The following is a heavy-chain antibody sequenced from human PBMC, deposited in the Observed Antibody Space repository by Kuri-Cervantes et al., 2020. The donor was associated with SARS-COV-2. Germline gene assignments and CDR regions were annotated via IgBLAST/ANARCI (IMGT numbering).Heavy chain of an antibody. CDR1: GGSFSGYY. D-gene: IGHD2-2*02. Sequence: GSLRLSCAVYGGSFSGYYWSWIRQPPGKGLEWIGEINHSGSTNYNPSLKSRVTISVDTSRNQFSLKLNSVTAADTAVYYCARGDCSSTSCYTWGAENCWGQGTLVTVSS. CDR3: ARGDCSSTSCYTWGAENC. J-gene: IGHJ4*02. CDR2: INHSGST. V-gene: IGHV4-34*01.